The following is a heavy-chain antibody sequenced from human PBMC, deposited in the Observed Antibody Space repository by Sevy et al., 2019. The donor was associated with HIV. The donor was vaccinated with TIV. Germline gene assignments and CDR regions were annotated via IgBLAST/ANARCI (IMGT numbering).Heavy chain of an antibody. D-gene: IGHD3-22*01. V-gene: IGHV3-9*01. CDR3: AKGAHYYDSSGPIDY. CDR2: ISWNSGSI. CDR1: GFTFDDYA. Sequence: GGSLRLSCAASGFTFDDYAMHWVRQAPGKGLEWVSGISWNSGSIGYADSVKGRFTISRDNAKNSLYLQMNSLRAEDRALYYCAKGAHYYDSSGPIDYWGQGTLVTVSS. J-gene: IGHJ4*02.